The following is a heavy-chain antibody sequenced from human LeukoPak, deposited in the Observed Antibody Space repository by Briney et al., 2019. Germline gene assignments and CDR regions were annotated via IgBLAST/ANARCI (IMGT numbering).Heavy chain of an antibody. V-gene: IGHV4-34*01. J-gene: IGHJ4*02. CDR3: ARLGSSGWYYFDY. Sequence: SETLSLTCAVYGGSFSGYYWSWIRQPPGKGLEWIGEINHSGSTNYNPSLKSRVTISVDTSKNQFSLKLSSVTAADTAVYYCARLGSSGWYYFDYWSQGTLVTVSS. CDR1: GGSFSGYY. CDR2: INHSGST. D-gene: IGHD6-19*01.